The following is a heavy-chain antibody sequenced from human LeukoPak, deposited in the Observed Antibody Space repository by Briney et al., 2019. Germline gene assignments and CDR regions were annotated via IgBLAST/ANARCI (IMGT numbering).Heavy chain of an antibody. CDR2: IYTSGST. D-gene: IGHD3-22*01. CDR1: GGSISNFY. V-gene: IGHV4-4*07. J-gene: IGHJ3*02. Sequence: IPSETLSLTCTVSGGSISNFYWSWIRQPAGMGLEWIGRIYTSGSTNYNPSLESRVTMSVNTSKNQFSLNLSSVTAADTAVYYCAREYYYDSKQPDAFDIWGQGTMVTVSS. CDR3: AREYYYDSKQPDAFDI.